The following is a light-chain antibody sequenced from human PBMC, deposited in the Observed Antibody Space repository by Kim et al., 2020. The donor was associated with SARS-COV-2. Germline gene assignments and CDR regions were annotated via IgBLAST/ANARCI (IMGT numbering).Light chain of an antibody. CDR2: GKN. CDR1: SLRSYY. V-gene: IGLV3-19*01. CDR3: NSRDSSGNHHVV. Sequence: SSELTQDPAVSVALGQTVRITCQGDSLRSYYASWYQQKPGHAPVLVIYGKNNRPSGIPDRFSGSSSGNTASLTITGAQAEDEADYYCNSRDSSGNHHVVFGGGTQLTVL. J-gene: IGLJ2*01.